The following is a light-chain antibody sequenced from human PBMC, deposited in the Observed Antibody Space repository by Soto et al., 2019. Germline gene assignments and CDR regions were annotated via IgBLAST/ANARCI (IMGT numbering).Light chain of an antibody. CDR2: GVF. Sequence: ETVLTQSPGTVSLSPGERATLSSRTSQSVNSNFLAWYQQKPGQAPRLLIYGVFNRATGIPDRFSGSGSGPDFTLTISGLEPEDSAVYYCQHYDGSPRTFGQGTKLEIK. V-gene: IGKV3-20*01. CDR3: QHYDGSPRT. J-gene: IGKJ2*01. CDR1: QSVNSNF.